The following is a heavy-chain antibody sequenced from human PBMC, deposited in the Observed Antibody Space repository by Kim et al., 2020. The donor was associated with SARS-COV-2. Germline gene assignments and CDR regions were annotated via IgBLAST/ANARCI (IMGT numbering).Heavy chain of an antibody. CDR3: TRFPLDLLWFGNYGMDV. V-gene: IGHV3-49*03. CDR2: IRSKAYGGTT. Sequence: GGSLRLSCTASGFTFGDYAMSWFRQAPGKGLEWVGFIRSKAYGGTTEYAASVKGRFTISRDDSKSIAYLQMNSLKTEDTAVYYCTRFPLDLLWFGNYGMDVWGQGPRSPSP. CDR1: GFTFGDYA. J-gene: IGHJ6*02. D-gene: IGHD3-10*01.